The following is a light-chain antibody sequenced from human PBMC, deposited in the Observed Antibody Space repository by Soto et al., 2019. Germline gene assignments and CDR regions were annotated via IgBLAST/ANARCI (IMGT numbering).Light chain of an antibody. CDR3: QQRSNWPPWT. Sequence: ENVLRLSPATLSLYPGERATLSCRASQSVSSYLAWYQQKPGQAPRLLIYDASNRATGIPARFSGSGSGTDFTLTISSLEPEDFAVYYCQQRSNWPPWTFGQGTKVDI. CDR1: QSVSSY. J-gene: IGKJ1*01. CDR2: DAS. V-gene: IGKV3-11*01.